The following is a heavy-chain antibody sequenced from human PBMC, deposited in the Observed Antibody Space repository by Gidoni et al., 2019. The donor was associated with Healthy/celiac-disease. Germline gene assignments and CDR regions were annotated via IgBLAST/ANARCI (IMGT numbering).Heavy chain of an antibody. CDR3: AKEAIGYCSGGSCLNWFDP. J-gene: IGHJ5*02. CDR2: ISGSGGST. CDR1: GFTFSSYA. D-gene: IGHD2-15*01. V-gene: IGHV3-23*01. Sequence: EVQLLESGGGLVQPGGSLRLSCAASGFTFSSYAMSWVRQAPGKGLEWVSAISGSGGSTYYADSVKGRFTISRDNSKNTLYLQMNSLRAEDTAVYYCAKEAIGYCSGGSCLNWFDPWGQGTLVTVSS.